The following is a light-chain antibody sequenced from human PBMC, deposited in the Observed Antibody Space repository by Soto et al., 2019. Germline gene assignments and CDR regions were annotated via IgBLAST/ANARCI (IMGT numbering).Light chain of an antibody. CDR1: SSNIGSNT. V-gene: IGLV1-44*01. Sequence: QSVLTQPPSASGTPGQRVTISCSGSSSNIGSNTVNWYQQLPGTAPTFLIYSNNQRPSGVPDRFSGSKSGTSASLAIGGLQPEDEADYYCAAWDDGLHGLVFGGGTKLTVL. CDR3: AAWDDGLHGLV. J-gene: IGLJ3*02. CDR2: SNN.